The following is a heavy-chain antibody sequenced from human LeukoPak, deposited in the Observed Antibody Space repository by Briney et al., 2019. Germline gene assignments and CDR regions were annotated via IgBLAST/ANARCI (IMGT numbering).Heavy chain of an antibody. Sequence: ASVKVSCKASGYTFTGYYMHWVRQAPGQGLEWMGWINPNSGGTNYAQKFQGRVTMTRDTSISTAYMELSRLRSEDTAAYYCARDHRLQLENWFDPWGQGTLVTVSS. CDR2: INPNSGGT. CDR1: GYTFTGYY. D-gene: IGHD6-13*01. V-gene: IGHV1-2*02. J-gene: IGHJ5*02. CDR3: ARDHRLQLENWFDP.